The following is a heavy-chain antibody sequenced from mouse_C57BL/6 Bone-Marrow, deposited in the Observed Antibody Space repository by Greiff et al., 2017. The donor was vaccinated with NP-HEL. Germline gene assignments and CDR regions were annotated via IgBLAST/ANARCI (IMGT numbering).Heavy chain of an antibody. J-gene: IGHJ4*01. CDR3: ARGDYGSSYDYAMDY. D-gene: IGHD1-1*01. CDR2: IYPGDGDT. CDR1: GYAFSSSW. Sequence: VQLQQSGPELVKPGASVKISCKASGYAFSSSWMNWVKQRPGKGLEWIGRIYPGDGDTNYNGKFKGKATLTADKSSSTAYMQLSSLTSEDSAVYFCARGDYGSSYDYAMDYWGQGTSGTVSS. V-gene: IGHV1-82*01.